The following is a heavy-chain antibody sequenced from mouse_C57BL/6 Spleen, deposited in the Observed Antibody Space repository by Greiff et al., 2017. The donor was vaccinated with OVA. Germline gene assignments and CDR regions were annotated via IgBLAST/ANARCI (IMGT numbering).Heavy chain of an antibody. CDR3: ARHEELYYAMDY. CDR2: IWSDGST. CDR1: GFSLTSYG. V-gene: IGHV2-6-1*01. J-gene: IGHJ4*01. Sequence: VKLEESGPGLVAPSQSLSITCTVSGFSLTSYGVHWVRQPPGKGLEWLVVIWSDGSTTYNSALKSRLSISKDNSKSQVFLKMNSLQTDDTAMYYCARHEELYYAMDYWGQGTSVTVSS.